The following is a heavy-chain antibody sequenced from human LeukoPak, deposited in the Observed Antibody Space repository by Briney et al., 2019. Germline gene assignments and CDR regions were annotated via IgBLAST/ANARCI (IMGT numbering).Heavy chain of an antibody. CDR2: ISGSGGST. D-gene: IGHD5-12*01. CDR1: GFTFSSYA. CDR3: AKLSGYDPYYYYGMDV. Sequence: GGSLRLSCAASGFTFSSYAMSWVRQAPGKGLEWVSAISGSGGSTYYADSAKGRFTISRDNSKNTLYLQMNSLRAEDTAVYYCAKLSGYDPYYYYGMDVWGQGTTVTVSS. J-gene: IGHJ6*02. V-gene: IGHV3-23*01.